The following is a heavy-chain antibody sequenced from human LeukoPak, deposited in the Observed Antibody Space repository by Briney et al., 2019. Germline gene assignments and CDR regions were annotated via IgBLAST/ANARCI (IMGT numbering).Heavy chain of an antibody. Sequence: PSETLSLTCTVSGASISSYYWSWIRQPPGKGLEWIGYRYYSGSTNYNPSLKSRVTISVDTSKNQVSLKLSSVTAADTAVYYCARDRASGDDNWFDPWGQGTLVTVSS. CDR3: ARDRASGDDNWFDP. CDR1: GASISSYY. CDR2: RYYSGST. V-gene: IGHV4-59*01. D-gene: IGHD3-10*01. J-gene: IGHJ5*02.